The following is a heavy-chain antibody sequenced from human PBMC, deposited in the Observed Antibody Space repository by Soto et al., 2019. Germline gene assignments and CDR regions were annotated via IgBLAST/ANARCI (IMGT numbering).Heavy chain of an antibody. J-gene: IGHJ4*02. D-gene: IGHD6-6*01. CDR1: DYTFTSFG. CDR3: ARDHFLVHSTSSFDY. CDR2: ISGYNGNT. Sequence: RASVKVSCKASDYTFTSFGISWLRQAPGQGLEWMGWISGYNGNTNYAQILQGRLTMTTDKSTTTAYMELRSLRSDDTAVYYCARDHFLVHSTSSFDYWGQGTLVTVSS. V-gene: IGHV1-18*01.